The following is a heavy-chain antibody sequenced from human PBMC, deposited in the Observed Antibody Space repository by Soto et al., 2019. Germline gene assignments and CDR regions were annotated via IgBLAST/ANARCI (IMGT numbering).Heavy chain of an antibody. CDR3: ARGRDYGSNPERAFEY. D-gene: IGHD4-17*01. CDR2: IYHSGST. V-gene: IGHV4-30-2*01. Sequence: SETLSLTCAVSGGSISSGGYSWSWIRQPPGKGLEWIGYIYHSGSTYYNPSLKSRVTISVDRSKNQFSLKLSSVTAADTAVYYCARGRDYGSNPERAFEYWGQGTLVTVSS. J-gene: IGHJ4*02. CDR1: GGSISSGGYS.